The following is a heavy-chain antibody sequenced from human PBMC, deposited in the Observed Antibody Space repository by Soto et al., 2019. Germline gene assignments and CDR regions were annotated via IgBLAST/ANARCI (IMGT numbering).Heavy chain of an antibody. D-gene: IGHD1-7*01. CDR2: IKSKTDGGTT. CDR1: GFTLSNGW. J-gene: IGHJ4*02. Sequence: GGSLRLSCAAWGFTLSNGWMSWVRQAPGKGLEWVGRIKSKTDGGTTDYAAPVKGRFTISRDDSKNTLYLQMNSLKTEDTAVYYCTTDPNWNYSDFTNYWGQGTLVTVSS. V-gene: IGHV3-15*01. CDR3: TTDPNWNYSDFTNY.